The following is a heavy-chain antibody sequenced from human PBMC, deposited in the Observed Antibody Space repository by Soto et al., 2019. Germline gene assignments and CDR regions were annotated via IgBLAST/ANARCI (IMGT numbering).Heavy chain of an antibody. D-gene: IGHD6-13*01. CDR2: IYYSGST. CDR3: ARDPGYSSSWDTIDYYYYGMDV. J-gene: IGHJ6*02. V-gene: IGHV4-59*01. CDR1: GGSISSYY. Sequence: SETLSLTCTVSGGSISSYYWSWIRQPPGKGLEWIGYIYYSGSTNYNPSLKSRVTISVDTSKNQFSLKLSSVTAADTAVYYCARDPGYSSSWDTIDYYYYGMDVWGQGTTVTVSS.